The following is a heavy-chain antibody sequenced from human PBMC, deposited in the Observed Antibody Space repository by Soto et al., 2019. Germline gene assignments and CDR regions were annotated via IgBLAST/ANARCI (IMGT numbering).Heavy chain of an antibody. CDR3: ARDLTLYLLYYYYYGMDV. J-gene: IGHJ6*02. CDR2: IWYDGSNK. V-gene: IGHV3-33*01. D-gene: IGHD3-16*01. Sequence: GGSLRLSCAASGFTFSSYGMHWVRQAPGKGLEWVAVIWYDGSNKYYADSVKGRFTISRDNSKNTLYLQMNSLRAEDTAVYYCARDLTLYLLYYYYYGMDVWGQGTTVTVSS. CDR1: GFTFSSYG.